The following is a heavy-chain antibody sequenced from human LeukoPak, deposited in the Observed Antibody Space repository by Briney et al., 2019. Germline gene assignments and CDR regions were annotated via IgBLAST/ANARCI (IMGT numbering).Heavy chain of an antibody. Sequence: SETLSLTCAVYGGSFGGYYWSWIRQPPGKGLEWIGEINHSGSTNYNPSLKSRVTISVDTSKNQFSLKLSPVTAADTAVYYCARGQRNYYGSGSYRDWFDPWGQGTLVTVSS. CDR1: GGSFGGYY. CDR2: INHSGST. D-gene: IGHD3-10*01. CDR3: ARGQRNYYGSGSYRDWFDP. V-gene: IGHV4-34*01. J-gene: IGHJ5*02.